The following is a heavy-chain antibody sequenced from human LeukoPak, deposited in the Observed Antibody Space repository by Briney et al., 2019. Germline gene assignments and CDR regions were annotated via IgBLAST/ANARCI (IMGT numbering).Heavy chain of an antibody. CDR3: ARGGVGLYYYDRPPGGGWYFDL. CDR1: GFTFSSYW. CDR2: IKQDGSEK. J-gene: IGHJ2*01. Sequence: PGGSLRLSCAASGFTFSSYWMSWVRQAPGKGLEWVANIKQDGSEKYYVDSVKGRFTISRDNAKNSLYLQMNSLRAEDTAVYYCARGGVGLYYYDRPPGGGWYFDLWGRGTLVTVSS. D-gene: IGHD3-22*01. V-gene: IGHV3-7*01.